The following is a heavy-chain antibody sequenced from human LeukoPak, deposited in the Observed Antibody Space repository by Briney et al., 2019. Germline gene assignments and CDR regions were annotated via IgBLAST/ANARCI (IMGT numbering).Heavy chain of an antibody. CDR3: ARGLARFYGAASDY. J-gene: IGHJ4*02. Sequence: SQALFLSCTFSGGSISSSDYYWNWIRQPPGKGLEWVGFIYYSGSAYYNPSLKSRLTISIDTSKNQFSLELSSVTAADTAVYFCARGLARFYGAASDYWGQGPLVTVSS. CDR2: IYYSGSA. V-gene: IGHV4-30-4*01. CDR1: GGSISSSDYY. D-gene: IGHD3-3*02.